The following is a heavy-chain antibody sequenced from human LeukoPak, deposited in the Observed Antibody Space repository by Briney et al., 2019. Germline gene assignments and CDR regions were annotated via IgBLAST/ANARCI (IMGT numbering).Heavy chain of an antibody. D-gene: IGHD3-22*01. CDR1: GFTFDDYG. V-gene: IGHV3-20*04. J-gene: IGHJ6*02. CDR2: INWNGGST. CDR3: ARGYDSSGYYLYYYYYGMDV. Sequence: GGSLRLSCAASGFTFDDYGMSWVRQAPGKGLEWVSGINWNGGSTGYADSVKGRFTISRDNSKNTLYLQMNSLRAEDTAVYYCARGYDSSGYYLYYYYYGMDVWGQGTTVTVSS.